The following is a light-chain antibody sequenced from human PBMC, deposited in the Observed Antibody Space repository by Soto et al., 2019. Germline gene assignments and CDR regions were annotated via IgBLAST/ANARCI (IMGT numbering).Light chain of an antibody. CDR2: GDS. CDR3: QSYDSSLSGWV. J-gene: IGLJ3*02. V-gene: IGLV1-40*01. Sequence: QSVLTQPPSVSGAPGQTVTISCTESSSNIGAGYDVHWYQQRPGTAPKLLIYGDSNRPSGVPDRFSGSKSGTSASLAITGLQAEDEADYYCQSYDSSLSGWVFGGGTKVTVL. CDR1: SSNIGAGYD.